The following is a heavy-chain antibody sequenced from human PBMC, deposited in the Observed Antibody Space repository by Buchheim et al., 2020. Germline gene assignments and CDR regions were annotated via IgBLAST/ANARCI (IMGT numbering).Heavy chain of an antibody. D-gene: IGHD2-15*01. CDR3: AKDMMVADTYYFDY. CDR1: GFTFSSYG. CDR2: ISYDGSGK. Sequence: QVQLVESGGGVVQPGRSLRLSCAASGFTFSSYGMHWVRQAPGKGLEWVAVISYDGSGKYYADSVKGRFTISRDNSKNKLYLQMNSLRAEDTAVYYCAKDMMVADTYYFDYWGQGTL. J-gene: IGHJ4*02. V-gene: IGHV3-30*18.